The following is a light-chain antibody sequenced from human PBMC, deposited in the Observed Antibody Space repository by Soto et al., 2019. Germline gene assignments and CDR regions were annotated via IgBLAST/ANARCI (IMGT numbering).Light chain of an antibody. CDR2: GAS. V-gene: IGKV3-15*01. CDR1: QSVSSN. Sequence: EIVMTQSPATLSVSPGERATISCRASQSVSSNLAWYQQKPGQAPKLLIYGASTRATGIPARFSGSGSGTEFTLTISSLQSEDCKVYYCHHYNNWPPYTFGQGTKLEIK. J-gene: IGKJ2*01. CDR3: HHYNNWPPYT.